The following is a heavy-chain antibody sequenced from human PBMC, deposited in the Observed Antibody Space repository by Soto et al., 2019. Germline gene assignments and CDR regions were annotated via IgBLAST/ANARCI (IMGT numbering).Heavy chain of an antibody. Sequence: GGSLRLSCAASGFTFSSYGMHWVRQAPGKGLEWVAVISYDGSNKYYADSVKGRFTISRDNSKNTLYMQMNSLRAEDTAVYYCAKVMYSWRSYYYDSSGSSHYYYYGMDVWGQGTTVTVSS. J-gene: IGHJ6*02. D-gene: IGHD3-22*01. CDR2: ISYDGSNK. V-gene: IGHV3-30*18. CDR1: GFTFSSYG. CDR3: AKVMYSWRSYYYDSSGSSHYYYYGMDV.